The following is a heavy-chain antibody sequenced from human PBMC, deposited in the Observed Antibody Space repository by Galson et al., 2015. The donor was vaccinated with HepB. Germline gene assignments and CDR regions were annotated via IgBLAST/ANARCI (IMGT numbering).Heavy chain of an antibody. D-gene: IGHD5-12*01. J-gene: IGHJ4*02. V-gene: IGHV6-1*01. CDR2: TYYRSKWYN. Sequence: CAISGDSVSSNSAAWNWIRQSPSRGLEWLGRTYYRSKWYNDYAVSVKSRITINPDTSKNQFSLQLNSVTPEDTAVYYCARAVSGYSDYDVKGYFDYWGQGPLVTVSS. CDR3: ARAVSGYSDYDVKGYFDY. CDR1: GDSVSSNSAA.